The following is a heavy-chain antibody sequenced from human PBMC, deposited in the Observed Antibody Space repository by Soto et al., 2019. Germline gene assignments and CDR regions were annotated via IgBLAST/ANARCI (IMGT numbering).Heavy chain of an antibody. CDR3: ARPSYDSSGYYGDRGFYFDY. CDR2: IYYSGST. Sequence: ETLSLTCTVSGGSISSSSYYWGWIRQPPGKGLEWIGSIYYSGSTYYNPSLKSRVTISVDTSKNQFSLKLSSVTAADTAVYYCARPSYDSSGYYGDRGFYFDYWGQGTLVTVSS. V-gene: IGHV4-39*01. D-gene: IGHD3-22*01. J-gene: IGHJ4*02. CDR1: GGSISSSSYY.